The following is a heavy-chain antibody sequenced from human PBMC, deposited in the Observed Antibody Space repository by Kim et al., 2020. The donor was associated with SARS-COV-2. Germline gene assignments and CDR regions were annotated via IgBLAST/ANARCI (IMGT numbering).Heavy chain of an antibody. D-gene: IGHD6-19*01. J-gene: IGHJ4*02. V-gene: IGHV4-39*01. Sequence: YNPSLKSPVPMSVDTAKKQCSRKMTAVTAADTAVYYCARHFSSGWDYFDYWGQGTLVTVSS. CDR3: ARHFSSGWDYFDY.